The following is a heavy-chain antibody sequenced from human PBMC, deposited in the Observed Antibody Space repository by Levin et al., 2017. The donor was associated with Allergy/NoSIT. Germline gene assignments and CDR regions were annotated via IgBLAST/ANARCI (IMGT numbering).Heavy chain of an antibody. Sequence: LSLTCAASGFTFSSYSMNWVRQAPGKGLEWVSYISSSSSTIYYADSVKGRFTISRDNAKNSLYLQMNSLRDEDTAVYYCASKSSWVDYWGQGTLVTVSS. CDR2: ISSSSSTI. CDR3: ASKSSWVDY. J-gene: IGHJ4*02. D-gene: IGHD6-13*01. CDR1: GFTFSSYS. V-gene: IGHV3-48*02.